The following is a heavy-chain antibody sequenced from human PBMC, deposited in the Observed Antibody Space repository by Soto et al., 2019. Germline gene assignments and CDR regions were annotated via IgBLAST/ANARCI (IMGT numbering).Heavy chain of an antibody. Sequence: SETLSLTCTLSGGSVRAPDWWNWVRQSPDKGLEWIAEVHISGHSNYNPSLRSRVSVSIDSSKNQFYLNLNSVAAADTAIYYCARVRQGCSANNCYFDPWGQGTQVTVSS. CDR3: ARVRQGCSANNCYFDP. CDR2: VHISGHS. V-gene: IGHV4-4*02. CDR1: GGSVRAPDW. D-gene: IGHD1-1*01. J-gene: IGHJ5*01.